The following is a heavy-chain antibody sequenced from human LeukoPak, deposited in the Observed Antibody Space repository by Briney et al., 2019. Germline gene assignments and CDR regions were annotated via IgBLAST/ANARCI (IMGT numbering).Heavy chain of an antibody. J-gene: IGHJ4*02. CDR1: GFTFSTYG. Sequence: GRSLRLSCAASGFTFSTYGMHWVRQAPGKGLEWVAVISYDGSKKYYADSVKGRFTISRDNSKNTLYLQMNSLRAEDTAVYYCAHTGWDLGYYFDYWGQGTLVTVSS. CDR3: AHTGWDLGYYFDY. CDR2: ISYDGSKK. V-gene: IGHV3-30*03. D-gene: IGHD1-26*01.